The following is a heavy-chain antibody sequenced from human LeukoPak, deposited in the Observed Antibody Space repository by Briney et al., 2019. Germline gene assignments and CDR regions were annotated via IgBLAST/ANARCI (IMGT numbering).Heavy chain of an antibody. CDR3: AKGKINHDGAVEI. J-gene: IGHJ3*02. CDR2: ITAGGVIT. D-gene: IGHD3-16*01. Sequence: GGSPRLSCAASGFNLPSYAMSWVRQGPRRGLEWVSLITAGGVITHYTDSVKGRFTISRDNSKNTLYLQMNSVRAEDTAVYYCAKGKINHDGAVEIWGQGTTVTVSS. CDR1: GFNLPSYA. V-gene: IGHV3-23*01.